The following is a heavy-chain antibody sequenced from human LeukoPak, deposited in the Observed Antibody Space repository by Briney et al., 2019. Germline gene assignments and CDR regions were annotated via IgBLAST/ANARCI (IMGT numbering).Heavy chain of an antibody. Sequence: GGSLRLSCEGSGFTFSNYWMGWVRQAPGKGLQWVANIKTDGSEKYYVDSVKGRFTISRDNAKNSLYLQMNSLRAEDTAVYYCAKGIVGAWGQGTLVTVSS. CDR1: GFTFSNYW. CDR2: IKTDGSEK. V-gene: IGHV3-7*01. D-gene: IGHD1-26*01. CDR3: AKGIVGA. J-gene: IGHJ5*02.